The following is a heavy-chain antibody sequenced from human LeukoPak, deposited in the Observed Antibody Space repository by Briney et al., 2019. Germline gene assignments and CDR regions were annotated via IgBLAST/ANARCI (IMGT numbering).Heavy chain of an antibody. J-gene: IGHJ4*02. V-gene: IGHV1-58*01. CDR1: GFTFTSSA. D-gene: IGHD3-22*01. CDR2: IVVGSGNT. Sequence: GASVKVSCKASGFTFTSSAVQWVRQACGQRLEWIGWIVVGSGNTNYAQKFQERVTITRDMSTSTAYMELSSLRSEDTAVYYCAAFPDSGVVVITDGQTSYFFEYWGQGTLVTVSS. CDR3: AAFPDSGVVVITDGQTSYFFEY.